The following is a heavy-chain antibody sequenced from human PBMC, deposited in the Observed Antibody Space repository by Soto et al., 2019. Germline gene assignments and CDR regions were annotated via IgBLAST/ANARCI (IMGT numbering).Heavy chain of an antibody. CDR3: ASSLCSGRSCYLFDY. CDR2: IIPILGIA. D-gene: IGHD2-15*01. Sequence: QVPLVQSGAEVKKPGSSVKVSCKASGGTFSSYTISWVRQAPGQGLEWMGRIIPILGIANYAQKFQGRVTITADKSTSTAYMELSSLRSEDTAVYYCASSLCSGRSCYLFDYWGQGTLVTVSS. J-gene: IGHJ4*02. V-gene: IGHV1-69*02. CDR1: GGTFSSYT.